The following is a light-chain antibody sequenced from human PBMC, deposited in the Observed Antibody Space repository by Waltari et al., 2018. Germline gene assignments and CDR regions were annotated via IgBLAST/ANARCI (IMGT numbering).Light chain of an antibody. Sequence: DIQMTQSPPPLSASVVDRVTSTCHASQDISHYLNSYQQKRGRAPKLLISDVSNLQRGVPSRFSGSGSGTDFTFTISSLQPEDIATYYCQQYDNVPRFGGGTKVEIK. CDR2: DVS. CDR1: QDISHY. CDR3: QQYDNVPR. V-gene: IGKV1-33*01. J-gene: IGKJ4*01.